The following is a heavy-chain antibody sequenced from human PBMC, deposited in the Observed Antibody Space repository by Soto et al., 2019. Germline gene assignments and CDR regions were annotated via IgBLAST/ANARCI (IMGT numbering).Heavy chain of an antibody. D-gene: IGHD6-13*01. V-gene: IGHV1-69*01. CDR2: IIPIFGTA. Sequence: QVQLVQSGAEVKKPGSSVKVSCKASGGTFSSYAISWVRQAPGQGLEWMGGIIPIFGTANYAQKFQGRVTITAYESTSTAYMELSSLRSEDTAVYYCASSRGGRYSSSFFPHTQQDYYYGMDVWGQGTTVTVSS. CDR1: GGTFSSYA. CDR3: ASSRGGRYSSSFFPHTQQDYYYGMDV. J-gene: IGHJ6*02.